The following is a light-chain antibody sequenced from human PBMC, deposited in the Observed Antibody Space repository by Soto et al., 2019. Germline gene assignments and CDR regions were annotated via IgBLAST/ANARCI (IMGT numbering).Light chain of an antibody. Sequence: QSVLTQPPSVSGAPGQRVTISCTGSSSNIGAGYDVHWYQQHPGKAPKLMIYDVSNRPSGVSNRFSGSKSGNTASLTISGLQAEDEADYYCSSYTSSSTLDVFGTGTKVTVL. J-gene: IGLJ1*01. CDR3: SSYTSSSTLDV. CDR1: SSNIGAGYD. CDR2: DVS. V-gene: IGLV2-14*01.